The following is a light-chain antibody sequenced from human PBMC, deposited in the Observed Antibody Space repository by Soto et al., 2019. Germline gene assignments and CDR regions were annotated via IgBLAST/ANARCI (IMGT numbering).Light chain of an antibody. V-gene: IGLV2-11*01. J-gene: IGLJ1*01. Sequence: QSVLTQPRSVSGSPGQSVTISCTGTSSDVGAYNYVSWYQQHPGKAPKLIIYDVTRRPSGVPDRFSGSRSGNTASLTISGLQAEDEADYYCSSYTPSRNTYVVGTGTKVTVL. CDR3: SSYTPSRNTYV. CDR1: SSDVGAYNY. CDR2: DVT.